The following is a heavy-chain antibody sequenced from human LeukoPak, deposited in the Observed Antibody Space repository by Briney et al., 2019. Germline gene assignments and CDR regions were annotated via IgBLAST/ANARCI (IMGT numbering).Heavy chain of an antibody. CDR2: IYQSGRT. Sequence: SQTLSLTCTVSGASTSSSSYYWGWVRQPPGKGLEWIGIIYQSGRTDSNPSLKSRVNISVDPYKHQFSLRLSSVTAADTAVYYCARPVIAGARHFDYWGQGTLVTVPS. D-gene: IGHD6-19*01. CDR1: GASTSSSSYY. V-gene: IGHV4-39*01. J-gene: IGHJ4*02. CDR3: ARPVIAGARHFDY.